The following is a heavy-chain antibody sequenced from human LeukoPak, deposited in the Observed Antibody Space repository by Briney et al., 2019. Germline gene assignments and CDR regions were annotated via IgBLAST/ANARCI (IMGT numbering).Heavy chain of an antibody. CDR1: GYSFTGYY. CDR3: ASNWFDP. Sequence: GASVKVSCKASGYSFTGYYIHWVRQAPGQGLEWMGWINSNNGGTDYAQKFLGRVTMTRDTSISTAYMELSRLRSDDTAVYYCASNWFDPWGQGTLVTVSS. J-gene: IGHJ5*02. CDR2: INSNNGGT. V-gene: IGHV1-2*02.